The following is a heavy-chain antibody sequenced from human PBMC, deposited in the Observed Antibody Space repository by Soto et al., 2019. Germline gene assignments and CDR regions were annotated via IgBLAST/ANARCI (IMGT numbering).Heavy chain of an antibody. CDR2: IYSSGNT. Sequence: QVHLQESGPGLVKPSETLSLTCSVSGGTISGYYWTWIRQPAGKGLEWIGSIYSSGNTKYNPSLQSRVSMSLDTSNNQFSLRLTSVTAADTAVYYCARGQRFSDWFDPWGQRTLVTVSS. J-gene: IGHJ5*02. CDR3: ARGQRFSDWFDP. CDR1: GGTISGYY. V-gene: IGHV4-4*07. D-gene: IGHD3-3*01.